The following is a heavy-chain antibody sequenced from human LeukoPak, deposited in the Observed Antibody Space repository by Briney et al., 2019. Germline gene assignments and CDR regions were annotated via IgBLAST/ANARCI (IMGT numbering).Heavy chain of an antibody. CDR3: ARSSVAGLDY. CDR2: ISSSSSYI. Sequence: GGSLRLSCAASGFTFSSYSMNWVRQAPGKGLEWVSSISSSSSYIYYADSVKGRFTISRDNAKNPLYLQMNSLRAEDTAVYYCARSSVAGLDYWGQGTLVTVSS. V-gene: IGHV3-21*01. CDR1: GFTFSSYS. J-gene: IGHJ4*02. D-gene: IGHD6-19*01.